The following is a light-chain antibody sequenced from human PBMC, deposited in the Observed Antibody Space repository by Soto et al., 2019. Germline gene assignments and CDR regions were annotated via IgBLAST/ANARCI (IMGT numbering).Light chain of an antibody. J-gene: IGKJ1*01. V-gene: IGKV3-15*01. CDR1: QSVSSN. Sequence: EIVLTQSPGTLSLSPGERGTLSCRASQSVSSNYLAWYQQKPGQAPRLLIYGASTRATGIPVRFSGSGSETEFTLTIRSLQSEDSALYYCHQYNNWPWTVGQGTKVDIK. CDR3: HQYNNWPWT. CDR2: GAS.